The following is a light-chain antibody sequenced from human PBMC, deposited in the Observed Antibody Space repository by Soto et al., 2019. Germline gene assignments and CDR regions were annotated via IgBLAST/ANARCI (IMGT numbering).Light chain of an antibody. CDR3: SSYTSSSTLV. Sequence: QSVLTQPASVSGSPGQPITISCTGTSSDVGGYNYVSWYQQHPGKAPKFMIYDVSNRPSGVSNRLSGSKSGNTASLTISGLQAEDEADYYCSSYTSSSTLVFGTGTKVTVL. V-gene: IGLV2-14*01. CDR1: SSDVGGYNY. CDR2: DVS. J-gene: IGLJ1*01.